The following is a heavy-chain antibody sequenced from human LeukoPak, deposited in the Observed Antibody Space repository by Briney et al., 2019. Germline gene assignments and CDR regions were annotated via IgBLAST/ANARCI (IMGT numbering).Heavy chain of an antibody. J-gene: IGHJ6*02. Sequence: GGSLRLSCAASGFTFDDYAMHWVRQAPGKGLERVSLISGDGGSTYYADSVKGRFTISRDNSKNSLYLQMNSLRTEDTAFYYCATRSEEVVVVTTKKYYYYGMDVWGQGTTVTVSS. CDR3: ATRSEEVVVVTTKKYYYYGMDV. D-gene: IGHD3-22*01. CDR1: GFTFDDYA. V-gene: IGHV3-43*02. CDR2: ISGDGGST.